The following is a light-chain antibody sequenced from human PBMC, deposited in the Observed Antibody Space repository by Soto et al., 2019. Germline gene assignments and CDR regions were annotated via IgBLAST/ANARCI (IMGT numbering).Light chain of an antibody. CDR1: QSISSY. V-gene: IGKV1-39*01. CDR2: AAS. CDR3: QRSYSTPPP. J-gene: IGKJ1*01. Sequence: DIQMTQSPSSLSASVGDRVTITCRASQSISSYLNWYQQKPGKAPKLLTYAASSLQSGVPSRFSGSGSGTDFVLTISSLQPEDFAPCYCQRSYSTPPPFGQGTKVEIK.